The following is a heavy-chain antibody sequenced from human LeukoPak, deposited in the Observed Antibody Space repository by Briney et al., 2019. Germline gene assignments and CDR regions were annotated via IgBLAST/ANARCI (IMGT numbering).Heavy chain of an antibody. CDR3: ARFAYSSGWYYFDY. J-gene: IGHJ4*02. Sequence: PSQTLSLTCTVSGGSISSGGYYWSWIRQPPGKGLEWIGYIYHSGSTYYNPSLKSRVTISVDRSKNQFSLKLSSVTAADTAVYYCARFAYSSGWYYFDYWGQGTLVTVSS. CDR1: GGSISSGGYY. CDR2: IYHSGST. D-gene: IGHD6-19*01. V-gene: IGHV4-30-2*01.